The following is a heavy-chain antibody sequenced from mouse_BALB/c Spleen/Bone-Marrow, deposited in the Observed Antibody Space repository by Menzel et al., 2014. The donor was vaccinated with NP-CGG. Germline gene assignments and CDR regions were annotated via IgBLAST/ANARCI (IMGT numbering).Heavy chain of an antibody. V-gene: IGHV14-3*02. J-gene: IGHJ2*01. CDR3: ASLTGTFDY. Sequence: EVQLQQSGTDLVKPGASVKLSCTASGFNIKDTYMHWVKQRPEQGLDWIGRIDPASGNIQYDPKFQGRAAITADTSSNTALQLSSLTSEDTAVYYCASLTGTFDYWGQGTPLTVSS. CDR2: IDPASGNI. CDR1: GFNIKDTY. D-gene: IGHD4-1*01.